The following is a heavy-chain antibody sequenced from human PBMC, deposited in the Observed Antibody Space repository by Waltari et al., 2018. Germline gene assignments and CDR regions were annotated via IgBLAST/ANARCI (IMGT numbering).Heavy chain of an antibody. V-gene: IGHV5-51*01. CDR1: GYNFVAYW. CDR2: GFPGAPDT. Sequence: EVQLVQSGAEVKKPGQSLKISCKASGYNFVAYWIGWGRRMPGKGLEWLGSGFPGAPDTKNAPSFAGQATMSVDKSINTAYLYLTNLTASDTAIYYCVKGLVGGYEKGWFDPWGQGTLVTVSS. J-gene: IGHJ5*02. D-gene: IGHD5-12*01. CDR3: VKGLVGGYEKGWFDP.